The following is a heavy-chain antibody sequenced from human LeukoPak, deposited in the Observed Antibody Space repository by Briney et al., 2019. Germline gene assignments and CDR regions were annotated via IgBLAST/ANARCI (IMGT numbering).Heavy chain of an antibody. J-gene: IGHJ4*02. V-gene: IGHV3-30-3*01. CDR3: ARDHGSSWPDY. Sequence: QPGRSLRLSCAASGFTFSSYAMHWVRQAPGKGLEWVAVISYDGSNKYYADSVKGRFTISRDNSKNTLYLQMNSLRAEDTAVYYCARDHGSSWPDYWGQGTLVTVPS. CDR2: ISYDGSNK. CDR1: GFTFSSYA. D-gene: IGHD6-13*01.